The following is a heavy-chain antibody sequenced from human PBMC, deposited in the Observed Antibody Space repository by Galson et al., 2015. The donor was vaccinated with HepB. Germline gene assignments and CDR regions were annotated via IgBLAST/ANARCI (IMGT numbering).Heavy chain of an antibody. J-gene: IGHJ3*02. Sequence: SVKVSCKASGYTFTSYGISWVRQAPGQGLEWMGWISAYNGNTNYAQKLQGRVTMTTDTSTSTAYMELRSLRSDDTAVYYCARSLVTMVRGVMGVGVDAFDIWGQGTMVTVSS. D-gene: IGHD3-10*01. CDR1: GYTFTSYG. CDR3: ARSLVTMVRGVMGVGVDAFDI. CDR2: ISAYNGNT. V-gene: IGHV1-18*04.